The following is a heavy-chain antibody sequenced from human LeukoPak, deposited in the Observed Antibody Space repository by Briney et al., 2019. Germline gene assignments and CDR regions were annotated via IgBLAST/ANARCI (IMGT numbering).Heavy chain of an antibody. CDR3: ARPKSDYVLLSGMDV. J-gene: IGHJ6*02. CDR1: GFTFSSYA. D-gene: IGHD4-17*01. CDR2: ISYDGSNK. Sequence: GGSLRLSCAASGFTFSSYAMYWVRQAPGKGLEWVSVISYDGSNKYYADSVKGRFTISGDHSKNTLYLQMNSLRAEDTAVYYCARPKSDYVLLSGMDVWGQGTTVTVSS. V-gene: IGHV3-30-3*01.